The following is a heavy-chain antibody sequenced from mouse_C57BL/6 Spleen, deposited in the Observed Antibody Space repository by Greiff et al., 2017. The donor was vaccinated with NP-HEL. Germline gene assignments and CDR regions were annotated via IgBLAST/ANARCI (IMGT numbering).Heavy chain of an antibody. D-gene: IGHD1-1*01. CDR3: AREWGSSYLDY. J-gene: IGHJ4*01. CDR2: ISDGGSYT. Sequence: EVNLVESGGGLVKPGGSLKLSCAASGFTFSSYAMSWVRQTPEKRLEWVATISDGGSYTYYPDNVKGRFTISRDNAKNNLYLQMSHLKSEDTAMYYCAREWGSSYLDYWGEGTSVTVSS. V-gene: IGHV5-4*01. CDR1: GFTFSSYA.